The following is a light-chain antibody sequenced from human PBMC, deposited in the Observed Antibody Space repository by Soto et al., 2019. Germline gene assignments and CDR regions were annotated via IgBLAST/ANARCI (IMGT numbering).Light chain of an antibody. Sequence: EIVLTQSPGTLSLSPGERATPSCRASQSVSNNYLAWYQQKPGQAPRLLIYGASNRATGIPDRFSGSGSGTDFTLTISRLEPEDFAVYYCQQYGSSPFTFGGGTKVDIK. CDR1: QSVSNNY. J-gene: IGKJ4*01. CDR2: GAS. V-gene: IGKV3-20*01. CDR3: QQYGSSPFT.